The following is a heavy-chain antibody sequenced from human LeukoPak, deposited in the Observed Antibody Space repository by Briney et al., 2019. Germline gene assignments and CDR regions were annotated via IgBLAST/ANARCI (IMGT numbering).Heavy chain of an antibody. Sequence: GGSLRLSCAASGFTFNTYGMHWLRQAPGKGLEWVSFIRYDGSEKYYADSVKGRFTISRDNSKNTVCLQMNSLRAEDTAVYYCARSTVAAGNSFDIWGQGTMVTVSS. CDR1: GFTFNTYG. D-gene: IGHD6-19*01. CDR3: ARSTVAAGNSFDI. CDR2: IRYDGSEK. V-gene: IGHV3-30*02. J-gene: IGHJ3*02.